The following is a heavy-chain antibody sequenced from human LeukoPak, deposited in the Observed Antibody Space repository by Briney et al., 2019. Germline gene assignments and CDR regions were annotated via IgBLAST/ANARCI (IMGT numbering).Heavy chain of an antibody. CDR1: GGSISSHY. V-gene: IGHV4-59*11. D-gene: IGHD2-15*01. CDR2: IYYSGST. Sequence: SETLSLTCTVSGGSISSHYWSWIRQPPGKGLEWIGYIYYSGSTNYNPSLKSRVTISADTSKNQFSLKLSSVTAADTAVYYCARGIVVKGFDPWGQGTLVTVSS. CDR3: ARGIVVKGFDP. J-gene: IGHJ5*02.